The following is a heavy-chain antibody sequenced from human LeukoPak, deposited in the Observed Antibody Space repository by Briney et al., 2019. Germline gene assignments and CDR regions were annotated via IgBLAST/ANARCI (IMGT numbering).Heavy chain of an antibody. CDR3: ARRDCSGGSCHSTGYYYGLDV. V-gene: IGHV4-59*08. Sequence: SETLSLTCTVSGGSISSYYWSWIRQPPGKGLEWIGYIYYSGSTNYNPSLKSRVTISIHTSNNQFSLNLSSVTAADTAVYYCARRDCSGGSCHSTGYYYGLDVWGQGTTVTVSS. J-gene: IGHJ6*02. CDR2: IYYSGST. D-gene: IGHD2-15*01. CDR1: GGSISSYY.